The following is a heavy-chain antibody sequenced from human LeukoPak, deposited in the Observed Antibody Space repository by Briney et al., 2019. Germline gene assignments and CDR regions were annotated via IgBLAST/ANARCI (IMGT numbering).Heavy chain of an antibody. CDR1: GGSFSGYY. V-gene: IGHV4-34*01. D-gene: IGHD5-18*01. Sequence: PSETLSLTCAVYGGSFSGYYWSWIRQPPVKGLEWIGEINHSGSTNYNPSLKSRVTISVDTSKNQVSLKLSSVTAADTAVYYCARVLVQLNYGMDVWGQGTTVTVSS. CDR3: ARVLVQLNYGMDV. J-gene: IGHJ6*02. CDR2: INHSGST.